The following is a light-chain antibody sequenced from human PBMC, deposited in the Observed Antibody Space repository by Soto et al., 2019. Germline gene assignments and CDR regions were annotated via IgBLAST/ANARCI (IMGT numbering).Light chain of an antibody. Sequence: DVVMTQSPLSLPVTLGQPASISCMSNQSLVHSDGIAYFSWFQQRPGRSPRRLIYKVSNRDSGVPARFSGSGSGTDFALKISRVEPEDVAVYYCQQYGGSTRTFGQGTKVDIK. CDR3: QQYGGSTRT. CDR2: KVS. V-gene: IGKV2-30*02. J-gene: IGKJ1*01. CDR1: QSLVHSDGIAY.